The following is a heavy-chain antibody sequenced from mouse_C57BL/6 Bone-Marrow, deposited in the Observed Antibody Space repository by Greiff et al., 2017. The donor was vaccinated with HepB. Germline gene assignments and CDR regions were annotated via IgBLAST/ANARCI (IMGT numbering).Heavy chain of an antibody. CDR1: GFTFSDYY. CDR2: ISNGGGST. Sequence: EVKLMESGGGLVQPGGSLKLSCAASGFTFSDYYMYWVRQTPEKRLEWVAYISNGGGSTYYPDTVKGRFTISRDNAKNTLYLQMSRLKSEDTAMYYCARQGDDGYYYYAMDYWGQGTSVTVSS. J-gene: IGHJ4*01. CDR3: ARQGDDGYYYYAMDY. D-gene: IGHD2-3*01. V-gene: IGHV5-12*01.